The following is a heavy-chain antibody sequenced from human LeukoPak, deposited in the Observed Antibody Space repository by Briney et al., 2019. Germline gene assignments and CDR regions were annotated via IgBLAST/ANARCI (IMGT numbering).Heavy chain of an antibody. CDR3: ARLTTPQHYFDY. CDR1: GFTFSSYA. CDR2: ISYDGGNK. J-gene: IGHJ4*02. D-gene: IGHD1-1*01. V-gene: IGHV3-30-3*01. Sequence: GGSLRLSCAASGFTFSSYAMSWVRQAPGKGLEWVAVISYDGGNKYYADSVKGRFTISRDNSKNTLYLQMNSLRAEDTAVYYCARLTTPQHYFDYWGQGTLVTVSS.